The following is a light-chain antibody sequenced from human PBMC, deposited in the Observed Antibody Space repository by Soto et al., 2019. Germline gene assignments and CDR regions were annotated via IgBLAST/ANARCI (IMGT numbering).Light chain of an antibody. CDR2: GAS. V-gene: IGKV3-20*01. CDR1: QSVSSSY. J-gene: IGKJ1*01. Sequence: EIALTHSPVTLSLYAGXTVTLTCRASQSVSSSYLAWYQQKPGQAPRLLIYGASNRATGIPDRFSGSGSGTDFTLTISRLEPEDFAVYYCQQYGSSGTFGQGTKVDIK. CDR3: QQYGSSGT.